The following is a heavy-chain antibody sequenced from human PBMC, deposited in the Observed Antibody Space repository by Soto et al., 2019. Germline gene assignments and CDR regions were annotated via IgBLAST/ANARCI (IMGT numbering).Heavy chain of an antibody. D-gene: IGHD3-10*01. CDR1: GFTFSSYW. V-gene: IGHV3-7*01. J-gene: IGHJ4*02. CDR3: VRDHFYGSGRPLDY. Sequence: GGSLRLSCAASGFTFSSYWMSWVRQAPGKGLEWVANIKEDGSQKYYVDSVKGRFTISRDNAKNSLYLQMNSLRAEDTALYYCVRDHFYGSGRPLDYWGQGTLVTVSS. CDR2: IKEDGSQK.